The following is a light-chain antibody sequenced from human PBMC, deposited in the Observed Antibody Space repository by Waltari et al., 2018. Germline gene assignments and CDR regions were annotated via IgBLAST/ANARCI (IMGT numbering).Light chain of an antibody. CDR3: QQDGGSPPLT. CDR1: NSSTSYS. CDR2: GDS. V-gene: IGKV3-20*01. Sequence: EMVLTQSPGTLSLSPGQTATLSSRTSNSSTSYSLAWYQQKPGQAPSLLIYGDSSRTTGIPDRFSGSGSGTDFTLTISRLEPEDFAVYYCQQDGGSPPLTFGGGTKVEIK. J-gene: IGKJ4*01.